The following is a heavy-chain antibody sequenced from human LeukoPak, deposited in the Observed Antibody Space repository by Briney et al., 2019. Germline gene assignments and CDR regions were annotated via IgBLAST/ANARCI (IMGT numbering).Heavy chain of an antibody. CDR1: GYTFTGYY. CDR2: INPNSGGT. Sequence: ASVKVSCKASGYTFTGYYMHWVRQAPGQRLEGMGWINPNSGGTNYAQKFQGRVTMTRDTSISTAYMELSRLRSDDTAVYYCARGDYGDPPHDYWGQGTLVTASS. CDR3: ARGDYGDPPHDY. D-gene: IGHD4-17*01. V-gene: IGHV1-2*02. J-gene: IGHJ4*02.